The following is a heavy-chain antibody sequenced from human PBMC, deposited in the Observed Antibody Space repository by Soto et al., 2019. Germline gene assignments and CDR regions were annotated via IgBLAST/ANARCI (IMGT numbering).Heavy chain of an antibody. V-gene: IGHV3-30*18. CDR1: GFTFSTYG. CDR3: AKEYGSTWIDH. CDR2: MSYDGTKQ. D-gene: IGHD6-13*01. J-gene: IGHJ4*02. Sequence: LRLSCAASGFTFSTYGMHWVRQAPGKGLEWVAAMSYDGTKQYYVDSVKGRFTISRDNSRNTLFLQVNSLRDEDTAVYYCAKEYGSTWIDHWGQGTLVTVSS.